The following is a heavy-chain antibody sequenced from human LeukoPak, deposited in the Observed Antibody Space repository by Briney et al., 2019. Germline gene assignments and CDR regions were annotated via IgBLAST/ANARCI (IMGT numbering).Heavy chain of an antibody. V-gene: IGHV4-61*01. Sequence: SETLSLTCTVSGGSVSSGSYYWSWIRQPPGKGLEWIGFVYYTGSTNYNPSLKSRVTMSVYTSNSQFSLKLSSVTAADTAVYYCARGAGWWDYWGQGTLVTVSS. J-gene: IGHJ4*02. CDR3: ARGAGWWDY. CDR2: VYYTGST. CDR1: GGSVSSGSYY. D-gene: IGHD2-15*01.